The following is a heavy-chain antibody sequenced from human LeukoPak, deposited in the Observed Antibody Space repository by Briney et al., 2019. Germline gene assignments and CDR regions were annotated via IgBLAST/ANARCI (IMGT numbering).Heavy chain of an antibody. CDR2: INPSGGST. V-gene: IGHV1-46*03. Sequence: ASVEVSCKASGYTFTSSYIHWMRQAPGQGLEWMGMINPSGGSTSYAQKFQGRVTMTRDTSTSTVYMGMGSLRSETTAVYYCAKLGYSSGGYYFDLWGQATMVSVCS. D-gene: IGHD6-19*01. CDR1: GYTFTSSY. CDR3: AKLGYSSGGYYFDL. J-gene: IGHJ4*02.